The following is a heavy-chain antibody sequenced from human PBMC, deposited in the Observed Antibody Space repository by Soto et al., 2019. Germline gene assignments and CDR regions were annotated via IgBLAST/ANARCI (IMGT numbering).Heavy chain of an antibody. CDR3: ARGVRGVAAPKAGYFQH. V-gene: IGHV4-34*01. CDR1: GVTFIGYY. J-gene: IGHJ1*01. CDR2: INHSGST. D-gene: IGHD2-15*01. Sequence: SETLSLTCAVYGVTFIGYYWSWIRQPPGKGLEWIGEINHSGSTNYNPSLKSRVTISVDTSKNQFSLKLSSVTAADTAVYYCARGVRGVAAPKAGYFQHWGQGTLVTVSS.